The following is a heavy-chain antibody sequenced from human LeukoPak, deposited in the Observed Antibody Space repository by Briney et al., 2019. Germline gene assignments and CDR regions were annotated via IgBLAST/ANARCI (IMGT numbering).Heavy chain of an antibody. CDR2: IYYSGST. V-gene: IGHV4-59*01. D-gene: IGHD6-6*01. Sequence: SETLSLTCTVSGGSISSYYWSWIRQPPGKGLEWSGYIYYSGSTNYNPSLKSRVTISVDTSKNQFSLKLSSVTAADTAVYYCARDYEGYSSSSPWFDPWGQGTLVTVSS. J-gene: IGHJ5*02. CDR1: GGSISSYY. CDR3: ARDYEGYSSSSPWFDP.